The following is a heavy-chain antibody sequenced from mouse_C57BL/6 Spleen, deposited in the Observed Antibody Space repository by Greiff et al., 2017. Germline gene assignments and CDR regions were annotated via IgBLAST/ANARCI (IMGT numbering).Heavy chain of an antibody. Sequence: VQLQQSGAELVRPGASVKLSCTASGFNIKDDYMHWVKQRPEQGLEWIGWIDPENGDTESASKVQGKATITADTSSNTAYLQLSSLTSEDTAGYYCTRGGTWFAYWGQGTLVTVSA. CDR2: IDPENGDT. D-gene: IGHD1-1*02. CDR3: TRGGTWFAY. V-gene: IGHV14-4*01. CDR1: GFNIKDDY. J-gene: IGHJ3*01.